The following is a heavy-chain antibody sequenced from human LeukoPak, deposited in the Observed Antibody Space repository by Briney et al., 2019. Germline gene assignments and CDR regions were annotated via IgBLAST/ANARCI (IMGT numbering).Heavy chain of an antibody. Sequence: GGSLRLSCAASGFTFSDYYMSWIRQAPGKGLEWVSYIGSSSSYTNYADSVKSRFTISRDNAKNSLYLQMNSLRAEDTAVYYCARTSGSLYYYGSGSYYGYWGQGTLVTVSS. CDR3: ARTSGSLYYYGSGSYYGY. CDR1: GFTFSDYY. J-gene: IGHJ4*02. V-gene: IGHV3-11*06. D-gene: IGHD3-10*01. CDR2: IGSSSSYT.